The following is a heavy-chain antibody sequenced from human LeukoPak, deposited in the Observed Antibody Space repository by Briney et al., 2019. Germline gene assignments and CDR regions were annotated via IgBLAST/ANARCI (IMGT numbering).Heavy chain of an antibody. V-gene: IGHV3-23*01. CDR3: YGIRLGDGFDI. CDR2: VSGFSDRI. Sequence: GGSLRLSCEASGFTFTQYTMNWVRQAPGKGLEWVAAVSGFSDRIYYADSVRGRFTISRDNSHDTLSLQMCSLRAEDTAVYYCYGIRLGDGFDIWGQRTMVIVSS. D-gene: IGHD3-16*01. CDR1: GFTFTQYT. J-gene: IGHJ3*02.